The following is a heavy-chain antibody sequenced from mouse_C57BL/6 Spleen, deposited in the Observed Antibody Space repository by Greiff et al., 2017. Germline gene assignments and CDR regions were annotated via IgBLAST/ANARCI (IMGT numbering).Heavy chain of an antibody. V-gene: IGHV1-75*01. CDR1: GYTFTDYY. Sequence: VQLQQSGPELVKPGASVKISCKASGYTFTDYYINWVKQRPGQGLEWIGWIFPGSGSTYYNGKFKGKATLTVDKSSSTAYMLLSSLTSEDSAVDFCARGARGSSYWFAYWGQGTLVTVSA. CDR2: IFPGSGST. CDR3: ARGARGSSYWFAY. J-gene: IGHJ3*01. D-gene: IGHD1-1*01.